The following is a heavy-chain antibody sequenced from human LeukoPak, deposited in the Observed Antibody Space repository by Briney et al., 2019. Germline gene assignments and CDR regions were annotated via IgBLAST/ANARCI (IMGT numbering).Heavy chain of an antibody. Sequence: SETLSLTCAVYIDSFSNHHWKWIRQTPAKVLEWIGEVNDNGGTNTSPSLKSRVTISVDTSKNQFSLKLSAVTAADTAVYYCARDTTEPLDAFDIWGQGTMVTVSS. J-gene: IGHJ3*02. CDR1: IDSFSNHH. CDR2: VNDNGGT. D-gene: IGHD1-1*01. CDR3: ARDTTEPLDAFDI. V-gene: IGHV4-34*01.